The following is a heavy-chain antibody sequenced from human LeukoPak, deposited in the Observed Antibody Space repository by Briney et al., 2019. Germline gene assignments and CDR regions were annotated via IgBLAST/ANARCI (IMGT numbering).Heavy chain of an antibody. J-gene: IGHJ4*02. CDR1: GFTFSSYS. CDR3: AREFPHTRNFDY. CDR2: ISSSSTI. D-gene: IGHD2-15*01. Sequence: GGSLRLSCAASGFTFSSYSMNWVRQAPGKGLEWVSYISSSSTIYYADSVKGRFTISRDNAKNSLYLQMNSLRAEDTAVYYCAREFPHTRNFDYWGQGTLVTVSS. V-gene: IGHV3-48*04.